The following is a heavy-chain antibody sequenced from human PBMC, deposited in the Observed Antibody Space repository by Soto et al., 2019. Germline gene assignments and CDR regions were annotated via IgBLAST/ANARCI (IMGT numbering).Heavy chain of an antibody. CDR1: GFTFSTYS. V-gene: IGHV3-48*02. CDR2: ISASGDAI. Sequence: EVQLVESGGGLVQPGGSLRLSCAASGFTFSTYSMNWVRQAPGKGLEWISFISASGDAIYYADSVRGRFTIARDNAESSLYLQVNRLRDEETAVYYCARLYSTSSVNRWFDPWGQGTLVTVSS. CDR3: ARLYSTSSVNRWFDP. D-gene: IGHD6-6*01. J-gene: IGHJ5*02.